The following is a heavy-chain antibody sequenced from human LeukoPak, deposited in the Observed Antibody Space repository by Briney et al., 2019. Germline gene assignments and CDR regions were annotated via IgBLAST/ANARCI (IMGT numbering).Heavy chain of an antibody. J-gene: IGHJ5*02. Sequence: PGGSLRLSCAASGFTFSTYWMSWVRQAPGRGLEWVASIKQDGTENYHVDSVKGRFTITRDNAKNSLYLQMNSLRAEDTAVYYCAREGRRSHCDILSGCLDSNWFDPWGQGTLVTVSS. V-gene: IGHV3-7*04. CDR3: AREGRRSHCDILSGCLDSNWFDP. CDR2: IKQDGTEN. D-gene: IGHD3-9*01. CDR1: GFTFSTYW.